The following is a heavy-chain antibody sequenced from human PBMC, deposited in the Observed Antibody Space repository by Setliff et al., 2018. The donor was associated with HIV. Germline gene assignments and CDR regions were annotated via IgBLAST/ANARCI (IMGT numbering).Heavy chain of an antibody. Sequence: PGGSLRLSCTDSGFTFGDYAMTWVRQAPGKGLEWVSYISSSSSYTNYADSVKGRLTISRDNAKNSLYLQMNSLRAEDTAVYYCARCSSGYGANDAFDIWGQGTMVTVSS. CDR2: ISSSSSYT. CDR1: GFTFGDYA. CDR3: ARCSSGYGANDAFDI. D-gene: IGHD3-22*01. V-gene: IGHV3-11*03. J-gene: IGHJ3*02.